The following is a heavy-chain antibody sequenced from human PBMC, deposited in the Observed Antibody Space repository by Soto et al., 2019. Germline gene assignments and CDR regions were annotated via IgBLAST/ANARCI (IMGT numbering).Heavy chain of an antibody. D-gene: IGHD6-19*01. J-gene: IGHJ1*01. Sequence: SVGSRRLSCAASGFTFSRYSMNWVRQAPGKGLEWVSSISSSSSYIYYADSVKGRFTISRDNAKNSLYLQMNSLRAEDTAVYYCATSGSGWYPYFQHWGQGTLVTVSS. V-gene: IGHV3-21*01. CDR1: GFTFSRYS. CDR3: ATSGSGWYPYFQH. CDR2: ISSSSSYI.